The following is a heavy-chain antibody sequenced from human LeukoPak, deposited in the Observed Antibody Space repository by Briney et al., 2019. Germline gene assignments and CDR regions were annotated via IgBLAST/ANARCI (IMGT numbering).Heavy chain of an antibody. J-gene: IGHJ4*02. D-gene: IGHD1-26*01. CDR1: GFTFTSYS. Sequence: GGSLRLSCAASGFTFTSYSMNWVGQAAGKGGEGVSTISGVGGSTYYADSVKGRFTISRDNSKNTLYLQVNSLRAEDTAVYYCAKGGKWDVTPFDYWGQGTLVTVSS. CDR2: ISGVGGST. V-gene: IGHV3-23*01. CDR3: AKGGKWDVTPFDY.